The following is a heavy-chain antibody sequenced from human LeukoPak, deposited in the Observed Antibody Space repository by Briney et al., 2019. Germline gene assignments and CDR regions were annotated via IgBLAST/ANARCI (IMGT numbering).Heavy chain of an antibody. CDR3: ARDLTLSY. CDR2: ISTTSTTI. Sequence: GGSLRLSCAASGFTFSSYTMNWVRQAPGKGLEWVSYISTTSTTIYYADSVKGRFTISRDNAKNSLYLQMNSLRDEDTAVYYRARDLTLSYWGQGTLVTVSS. J-gene: IGHJ4*02. V-gene: IGHV3-48*02. CDR1: GFTFSSYT. D-gene: IGHD1-14*01.